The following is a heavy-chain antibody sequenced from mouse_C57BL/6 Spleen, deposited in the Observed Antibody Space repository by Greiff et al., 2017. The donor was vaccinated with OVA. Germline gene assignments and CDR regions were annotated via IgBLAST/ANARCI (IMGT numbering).Heavy chain of an antibody. CDR2: IDPANGNT. V-gene: IGHV14-3*01. Sequence: VHVKQSVAELVRPGASVKLSCTASGFNIKNTYMHWVKQRPEQGLEWIGRIDPANGNTKYAPKFQGKATITADTSSNTAYLQLSSLTSEDTAIYYGARRGGYSNYAMDYWGQGTSVTVSS. CDR3: ARRGGYSNYAMDY. J-gene: IGHJ4*01. CDR1: GFNIKNTY. D-gene: IGHD2-5*01.